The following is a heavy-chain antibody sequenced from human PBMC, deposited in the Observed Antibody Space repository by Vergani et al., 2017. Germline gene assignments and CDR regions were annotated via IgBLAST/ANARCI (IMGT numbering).Heavy chain of an antibody. D-gene: IGHD3-22*01. CDR2: IYYSGST. CDR3: ARSVPYYYDSSGYGVGY. Sequence: QVQLQESGPGLVTPSETLSLTCTVSGGSVSSGSYYWSWIRQPPGKGLEWIGYIYYSGSTNYNPSLKSRVTISVDTSKNQFSLKLSSVTAADTAVYYCARSVPYYYDSSGYGVGYWGQGTLVTVSS. J-gene: IGHJ4*02. V-gene: IGHV4-61*01. CDR1: GGSVSSGSYY.